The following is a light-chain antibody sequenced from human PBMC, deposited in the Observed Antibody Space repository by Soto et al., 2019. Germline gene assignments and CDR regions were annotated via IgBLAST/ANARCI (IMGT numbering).Light chain of an antibody. CDR3: SSYAGRSTFVV. J-gene: IGLJ2*01. CDR1: SSDVGSYRL. CDR2: EDD. V-gene: IGLV2-23*01. Sequence: QSALTQPASVSASPGEPITISCTGTSSDVGSYRLVSWYQQHPGKAPKLIIYEDDERPSGVSNRFSGSKSGNTASLTISGLQADDEADYYCSSYAGRSTFVVFGGGTKVTVL.